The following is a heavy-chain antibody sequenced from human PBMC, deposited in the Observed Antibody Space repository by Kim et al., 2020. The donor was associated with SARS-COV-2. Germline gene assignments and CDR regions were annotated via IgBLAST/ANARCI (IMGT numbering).Heavy chain of an antibody. J-gene: IGHJ2*01. Sequence: GGSLRLSCAASGFIFSSYAMSWVRQAPGKGLEWVSTISGSGGSTNYADSVKGRFTISRDNSKNTLYMQMNSLRVEDTAIYYCAKDSYCSTTSCYGMGWYFDLWGRGTLVTVSS. CDR1: GFIFSSYA. D-gene: IGHD2-2*01. V-gene: IGHV3-23*01. CDR3: AKDSYCSTTSCYGMGWYFDL. CDR2: ISGSGGST.